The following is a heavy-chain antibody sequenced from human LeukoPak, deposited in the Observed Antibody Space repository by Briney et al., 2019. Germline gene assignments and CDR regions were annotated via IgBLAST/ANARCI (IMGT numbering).Heavy chain of an antibody. D-gene: IGHD2-2*01. Sequence: GGSLRLSCAASGFTFSSYAMSWVRQAPGKGLEWVSGISGSGGSTYYADSLKGRFTISRDNSKNTLYLQMNSLRAEDTAVYYCANGPDCSSTSCYWSYFDYWGQGTLVTVSS. CDR2: ISGSGGST. J-gene: IGHJ4*02. V-gene: IGHV3-23*01. CDR1: GFTFSSYA. CDR3: ANGPDCSSTSCYWSYFDY.